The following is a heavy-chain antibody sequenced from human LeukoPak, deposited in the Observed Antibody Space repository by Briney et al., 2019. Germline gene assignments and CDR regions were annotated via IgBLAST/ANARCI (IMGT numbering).Heavy chain of an antibody. J-gene: IGHJ5*02. CDR2: IKQDGSEK. CDR1: GFTFSNYW. V-gene: IGHV3-7*01. D-gene: IGHD6-13*01. Sequence: PGGSLRLSCAASGFTFSNYWMTWVRQAPGKGLEWVANIKQDGSEKYYLDSVRGRFTISRDNANNSLYLQMNSLRVEDTAAYYCAREISSWYRTEGRFDPWGQGTLVTVSS. CDR3: AREISSWYRTEGRFDP.